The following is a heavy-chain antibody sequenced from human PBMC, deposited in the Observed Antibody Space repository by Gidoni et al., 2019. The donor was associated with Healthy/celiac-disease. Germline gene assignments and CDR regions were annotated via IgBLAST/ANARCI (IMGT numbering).Heavy chain of an antibody. J-gene: IGHJ5*02. V-gene: IGHV3-11*05. CDR2: ISSSSSYT. Sequence: QVQLVESGGGLVKPGGSLRLSCAASGFTFSYYYMSWIRQAPGKGLEWVSYISSSSSYTNYADSVKGRFTISRDNAKNSLYLQMNSLRAEDTAVYYCVRERSAQWFRTYNWFDPWGQGTLVTVSS. D-gene: IGHD3-10*01. CDR3: VRERSAQWFRTYNWFDP. CDR1: GFTFSYYY.